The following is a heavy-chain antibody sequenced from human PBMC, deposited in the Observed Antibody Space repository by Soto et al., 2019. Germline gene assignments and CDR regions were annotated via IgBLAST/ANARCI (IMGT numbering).Heavy chain of an antibody. V-gene: IGHV3-11*04. J-gene: IGHJ4*02. CDR1: GFTFSYYY. CDR2: ISSSGRTI. CDR3: ARHGSN. Sequence: GGSLRLCCADPGFTFSYYYMIWIRQAPGKGLEWVSYISSSGRTIYYADSVKGRVTISVDTSKNQFSLKLTSVTAADTAVYYCARHGSNWGQGTLVTVSS.